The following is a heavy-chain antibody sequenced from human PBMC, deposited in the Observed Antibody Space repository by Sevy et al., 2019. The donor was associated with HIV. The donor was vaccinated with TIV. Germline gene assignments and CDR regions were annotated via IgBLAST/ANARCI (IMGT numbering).Heavy chain of an antibody. Sequence: GGSLRLSCAASAFSVSRNHRNWVRQAPGKGQEWISVIYSDGTTQYADSVKGRFTISRDTSNNTVYLQVSSLRADDTAVYYCARRLSSAWYFDFWGQGTLVTVSS. J-gene: IGHJ4*02. V-gene: IGHV3-53*01. CDR2: IYSDGTT. CDR1: AFSVSRNH. CDR3: ARRLSSAWYFDF. D-gene: IGHD6-19*01.